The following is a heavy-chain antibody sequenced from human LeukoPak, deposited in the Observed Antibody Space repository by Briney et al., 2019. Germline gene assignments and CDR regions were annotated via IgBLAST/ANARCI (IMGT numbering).Heavy chain of an antibody. CDR1: GYTFTGYY. CDR2: MNPNSGNT. D-gene: IGHD4-17*01. J-gene: IGHJ4*02. Sequence: ASVKVSCKASGYTFTGYYMHWVRQATGQGLEWMGWMNPNSGNTGYAQKFQGRVTMTRNTSISTAYMELSSLRSEDTAVYYCARGLADYGDYPRDYWGQGTLVTVSS. CDR3: ARGLADYGDYPRDY. V-gene: IGHV1-8*02.